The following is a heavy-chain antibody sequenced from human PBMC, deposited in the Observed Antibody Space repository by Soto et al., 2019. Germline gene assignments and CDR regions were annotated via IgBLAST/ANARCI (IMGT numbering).Heavy chain of an antibody. J-gene: IGHJ4*03. CDR3: ARGNAHEV. CDR2: TYYRSKWFH. CDR1: GDSVCSDITS. D-gene: IGHD1-1*01. V-gene: IGHV6-1*01. Sequence: QGRLQQSGPGLVKPLQTLSLTCAISGDSVCSDITSWNWIRQSPSRGLEWQGRTYYRSKWFHDYAASVKSRIPINTDTSKNPFSLEWNSMPTEDTAVYYCARGNAHEVWGQGNVVTVSS.